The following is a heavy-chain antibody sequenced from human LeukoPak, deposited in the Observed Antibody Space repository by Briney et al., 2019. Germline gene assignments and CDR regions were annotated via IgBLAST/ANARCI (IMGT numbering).Heavy chain of an antibody. D-gene: IGHD2-15*01. J-gene: IGHJ6*03. V-gene: IGHV1-69*05. CDR2: ISPIFGTA. CDR1: GGTFTSYA. CDR3: ARGGARSYYYYYMDV. Sequence: SVTVSCKASGGTFTSYAISWVRQAPGQGLEWMGGISPIFGTANYEQKFQGRVTITKDQSTSTAYMELSSLRSEDTAVYYCARGGARSYYYYYMDVWGKGTTVTVSS.